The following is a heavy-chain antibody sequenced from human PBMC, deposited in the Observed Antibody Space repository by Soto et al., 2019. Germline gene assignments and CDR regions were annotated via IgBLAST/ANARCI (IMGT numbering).Heavy chain of an antibody. Sequence: SETLSLTCAVYGGSFSGYYWSWIRQPPGKGLEWIGEINHSGSTNYNPSLKSRVTISVATSKNQFSLKLSSVTAADTAVYYCARARRRPYCSGGSCYSGIDYWGQGTLVTVSS. CDR1: GGSFSGYY. CDR2: INHSGST. CDR3: ARARRRPYCSGGSCYSGIDY. V-gene: IGHV4-34*01. J-gene: IGHJ4*02. D-gene: IGHD2-15*01.